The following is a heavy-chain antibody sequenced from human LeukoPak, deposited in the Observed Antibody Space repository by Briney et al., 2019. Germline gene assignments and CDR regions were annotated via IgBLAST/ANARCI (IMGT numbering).Heavy chain of an antibody. CDR2: ISYDGSNK. Sequence: PGGSLRLSCAASGFTFSSYGMHWVRQAPGKGLEWVAVISYDGSNKYYADSVKGRFTISRDNSKNTLYLQMNSLRAEDTAVYYCAKDGYDSSGHLDYWGQGTLVTVSS. CDR3: AKDGYDSSGHLDY. J-gene: IGHJ4*02. V-gene: IGHV3-30*18. CDR1: GFTFSSYG. D-gene: IGHD3-22*01.